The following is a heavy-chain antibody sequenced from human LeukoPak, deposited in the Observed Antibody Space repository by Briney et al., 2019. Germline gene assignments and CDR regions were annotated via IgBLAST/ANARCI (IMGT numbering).Heavy chain of an antibody. Sequence: ASVKVSCKASGYTFTSYYIHWVRPAPRQRHESMVLLNPSGGSTSYAQKFQGRVTMTRDTSTSTVYMELSSLRSEDTAVYYCARTTVTTEPWFDPWGQGTLVTVSS. V-gene: IGHV1-46*03. J-gene: IGHJ5*02. CDR1: GYTFTSYY. CDR3: ARTTVTTEPWFDP. CDR2: LNPSGGST. D-gene: IGHD4-11*01.